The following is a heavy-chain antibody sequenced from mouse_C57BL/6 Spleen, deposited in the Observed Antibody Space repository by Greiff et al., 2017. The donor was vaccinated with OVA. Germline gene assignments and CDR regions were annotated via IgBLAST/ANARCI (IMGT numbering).Heavy chain of an antibody. J-gene: IGHJ2*01. CDR2: ISDGGSYT. V-gene: IGHV5-4*01. Sequence: EVMLVESGGGLVKPGGSLKLSCAASGFTFSSYAMSWVRQTPEKRLEWVATISDGGSYTYYPDNVKGRFTISRDNAKNNLYLQMSHLKSEDTAMYCCAREGGGFDYWGQGTTLTVSS. CDR3: AREGGGFDY. CDR1: GFTFSSYA.